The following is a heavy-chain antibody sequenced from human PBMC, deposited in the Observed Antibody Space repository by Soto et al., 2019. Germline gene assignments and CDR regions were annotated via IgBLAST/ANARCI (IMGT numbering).Heavy chain of an antibody. V-gene: IGHV4-34*01. Sequence: PSETLSLTCAVHCGSVRNFYWTWTRQPPGKGLEWIGEIHPSGVNNYNPSLSGRVAMSLDTSTNQFSLTLTSVTAADTAVYYCARGQYSARIGYWGQGTLVNVSS. CDR1: CGSVRNFY. D-gene: IGHD5-18*01. CDR3: ARGQYSARIGY. CDR2: IHPSGVN. J-gene: IGHJ4*02.